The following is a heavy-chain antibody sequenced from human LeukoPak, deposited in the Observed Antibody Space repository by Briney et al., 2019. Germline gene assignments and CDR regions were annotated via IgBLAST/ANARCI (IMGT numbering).Heavy chain of an antibody. V-gene: IGHV3-7*01. CDR1: GFTFSSYW. J-gene: IGHJ4*02. CDR3: ATTTRSRSWDY. Sequence: GGSLRLSCAASGFTFSSYWMCWVRQAPGKGLEWVANIKPDGTEKQYVDSVKGRLTISSDNAKNSLYLQMNSLRVDDTAVYYCATTTRSRSWDYWGQGTLVTVSS. D-gene: IGHD1-1*01. CDR2: IKPDGTEK.